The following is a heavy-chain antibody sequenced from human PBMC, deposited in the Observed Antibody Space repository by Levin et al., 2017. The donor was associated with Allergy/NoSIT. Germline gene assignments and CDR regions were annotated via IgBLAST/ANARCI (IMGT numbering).Heavy chain of an antibody. D-gene: IGHD6-13*01. CDR3: ATAKTELATPFDY. Sequence: PGASVKVSCKGSGSSFSSYWIGWVRQLPGKGLEWMGIIYPGDSDTRYSPSFQGQVTMSADKSTTTAYLQWSSLKASDSAIYYCATAKTELATPFDYWGQGTLVTVSS. J-gene: IGHJ4*02. CDR2: IYPGDSDT. V-gene: IGHV5-51*01. CDR1: GSSFSSYW.